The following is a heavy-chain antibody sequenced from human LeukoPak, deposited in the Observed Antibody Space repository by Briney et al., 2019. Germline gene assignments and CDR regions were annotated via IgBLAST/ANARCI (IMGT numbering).Heavy chain of an antibody. CDR2: INSNSGGT. D-gene: IGHD6-6*01. V-gene: IGHV1-2*02. Sequence: ASVKVSCKASGYTFTSYYMHWVRQAPGQGLEWMGWINSNSGGTSYAQKFRGRVTLTRDTPTRTAYMELNRLTSDDTAVYYCARTSIAARRADFDYWGQGTLVTVSS. CDR3: ARTSIAARRADFDY. CDR1: GYTFTSYY. J-gene: IGHJ4*02.